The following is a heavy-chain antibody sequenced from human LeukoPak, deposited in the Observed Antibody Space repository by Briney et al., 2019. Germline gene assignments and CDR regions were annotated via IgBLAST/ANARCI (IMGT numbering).Heavy chain of an antibody. Sequence: SETLSLTCTVSGASIASGGTYYWGWIRQPPGRGLEWMGSIFYGGASYYNPSLESRLTISLDTSKNQFSLQLNSVSPEDTAVYYCARELNWNDAFDIWGQGTMVTVSS. D-gene: IGHD1-1*01. CDR1: GASIASGGTYY. CDR3: ARELNWNDAFDI. CDR2: IFYGGAS. V-gene: IGHV4-39*07. J-gene: IGHJ3*02.